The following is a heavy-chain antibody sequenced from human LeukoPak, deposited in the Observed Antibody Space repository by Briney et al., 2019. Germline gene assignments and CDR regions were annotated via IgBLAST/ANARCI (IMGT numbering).Heavy chain of an antibody. Sequence: GGSLRLSCAASGFTFRDYYMGWIRQAPGKGLEWVSYISSSGSSIYYADSVKGRFTISRDNAKNSLYLQMNSLRAEDTAVYYCARVRGSYAFDIWGQGTVVTVSS. D-gene: IGHD1-26*01. CDR1: GFTFRDYY. V-gene: IGHV3-11*01. J-gene: IGHJ3*02. CDR2: ISSSGSSI. CDR3: ARVRGSYAFDI.